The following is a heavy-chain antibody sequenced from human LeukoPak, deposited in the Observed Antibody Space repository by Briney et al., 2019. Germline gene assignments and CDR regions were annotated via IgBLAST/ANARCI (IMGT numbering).Heavy chain of an antibody. V-gene: IGHV3-15*01. D-gene: IGHD2-15*01. CDR1: GFTFSNAW. CDR2: IKSKIDGGTT. CDR3: TTIEVYCSGGSCLFDY. J-gene: IGHJ4*02. Sequence: GGSLRLSCAASGFTFSNAWMSWVRQAPVKGLEWVGRIKSKIDGGTTDYAAPVKGRFTISRDDSKNTLYLQMNSLNTEDTAVYYCTTIEVYCSGGSCLFDYWGQGTLVTVSS.